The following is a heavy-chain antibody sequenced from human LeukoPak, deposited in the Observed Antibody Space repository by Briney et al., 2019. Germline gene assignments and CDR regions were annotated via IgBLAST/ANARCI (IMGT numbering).Heavy chain of an antibody. CDR2: ISAYNGNT. Sequence: GASVKVSCKASGYTFTSYGISWVRQAPGQGLEWMGWISAYNGNTNYAQKPQGRVTMTTDTSTSTAYMELRSLRSDDTAVYYCARVLNGYNIRDYFDYWGQGTLVTVSS. CDR1: GYTFTSYG. CDR3: ARVLNGYNIRDYFDY. D-gene: IGHD5-24*01. J-gene: IGHJ4*02. V-gene: IGHV1-18*01.